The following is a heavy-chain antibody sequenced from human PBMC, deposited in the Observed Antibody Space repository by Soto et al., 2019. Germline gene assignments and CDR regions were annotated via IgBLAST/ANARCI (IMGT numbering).Heavy chain of an antibody. CDR1: GFTLSNYW. CDR2: INTDGSTT. CDR3: VRIRRGDGYTFGY. D-gene: IGHD5-12*01. J-gene: IGHJ4*02. Sequence: EVQLVESGGVSVQPGGSLRPSCTASGFTLSNYWMHWVRQAPGKGLVWVSRINTDGSTTTYADSVKGRFTISSDNAKNTLYLQMNSLRDEDTAVYYCVRIRRGDGYTFGYWGQGTLVTVSS. V-gene: IGHV3-74*01.